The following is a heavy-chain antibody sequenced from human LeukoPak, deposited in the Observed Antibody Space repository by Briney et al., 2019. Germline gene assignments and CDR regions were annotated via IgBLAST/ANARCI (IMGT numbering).Heavy chain of an antibody. CDR3: AREGTGEEFDY. CDR2: ISSSGSYR. J-gene: IGHJ4*02. V-gene: IGHV3-21*01. D-gene: IGHD7-27*01. Sequence: GGSLRLPCAASGFTFSSYSMNWVRQAPGKGLEWVSSISSSGSYRYYADSVKGRFTISRDNAKSSLYLQMNSLRAEDTAVYYCAREGTGEEFDYWGQGTLVTVSS. CDR1: GFTFSSYS.